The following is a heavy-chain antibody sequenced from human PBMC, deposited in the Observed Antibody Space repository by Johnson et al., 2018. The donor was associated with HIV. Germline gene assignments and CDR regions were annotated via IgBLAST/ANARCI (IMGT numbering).Heavy chain of an antibody. CDR2: IRYDGSNK. D-gene: IGHD3-16*01. Sequence: QVHLVESGGGVVQPGGSLRLYCAASGFSFSSYGMHWVRQAPGKGLEWVAFIRYDGSNKYYADSAKGRFSISRDKSKNTLYLQMNSLRAEDTAVYYCAREGEGGAFDIWGQGTMVTVSS. V-gene: IGHV3-30*02. CDR3: AREGEGGAFDI. CDR1: GFSFSSYG. J-gene: IGHJ3*02.